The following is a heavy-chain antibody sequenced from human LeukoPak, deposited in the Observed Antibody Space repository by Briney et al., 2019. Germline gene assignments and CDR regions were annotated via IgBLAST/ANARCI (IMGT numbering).Heavy chain of an antibody. V-gene: IGHV3-30*07. Sequence: PGRSLRLSCAASGFTFSNYAMHWVRQAPGKGLEWVAIISYDGSNKYYADSVKGRFTISRDNSKNTLYLQMNSLRGEDTAVYYCAKPAISSRGWYYDYWGQGTLVTVSS. D-gene: IGHD6-19*01. CDR3: AKPAISSRGWYYDY. CDR2: ISYDGSNK. CDR1: GFTFSNYA. J-gene: IGHJ4*02.